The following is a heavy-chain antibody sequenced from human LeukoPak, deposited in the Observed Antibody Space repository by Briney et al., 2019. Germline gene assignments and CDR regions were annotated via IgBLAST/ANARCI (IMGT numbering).Heavy chain of an antibody. Sequence: ASVKVSCKAPGYTFTSYYMHWVRQAPGQGLEWMGIINPRGGSTSYVWKFQGRVIMTRETSTNTVYMELTSLRSEDTAVYYCARRTVIRGNWFDPWGQGTLVTVSS. J-gene: IGHJ5*02. D-gene: IGHD4-17*01. V-gene: IGHV1-46*01. CDR1: GYTFTSYY. CDR2: INPRGGST. CDR3: ARRTVIRGNWFDP.